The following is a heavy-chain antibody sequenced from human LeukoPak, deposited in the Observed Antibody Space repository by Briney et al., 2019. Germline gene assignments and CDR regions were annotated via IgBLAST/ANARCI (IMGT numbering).Heavy chain of an antibody. J-gene: IGHJ5*02. V-gene: IGHV3-7*01. CDR2: IKKDGSEK. D-gene: IGHD2-15*01. CDR1: GFTFSYYW. Sequence: PGGSLRLSCAASGFTFSYYWMTWVRQAPGKGLEWVANIKKDGSEKYFVDSVKGRFTISRDNAKNSLYLQMNSLRAEDTAVYYCARDPVVVHYNSYNWFDPWGQGTLVTVSS. CDR3: ARDPVVVHYNSYNWFDP.